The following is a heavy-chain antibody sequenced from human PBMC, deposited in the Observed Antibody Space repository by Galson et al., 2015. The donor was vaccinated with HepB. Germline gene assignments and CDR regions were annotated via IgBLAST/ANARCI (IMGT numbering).Heavy chain of an antibody. J-gene: IGHJ3*02. CDR1: GYTFTSYA. D-gene: IGHD3-9*01. Sequence: SVKVSCKASGYTFTSYAMNWVRQAPGQGLEWVGWINTNTGNPTYAQGFTGRFVFSLDTSVSTAYLQISSLKAEDTAVYYCKTESDYDILTGYQRYAFDIWGQGTMVTVSS. CDR2: INTNTGNP. CDR3: KTESDYDILTGYQRYAFDI. V-gene: IGHV7-4-1*02.